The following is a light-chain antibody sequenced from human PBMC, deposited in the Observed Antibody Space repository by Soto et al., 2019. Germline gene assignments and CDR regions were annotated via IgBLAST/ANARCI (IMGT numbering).Light chain of an antibody. CDR3: QLLNSDPIT. V-gene: IGKV1-17*03. CDR2: GAS. Sequence: DIQLTQSPSAMSASVGDTGTISCRASQGISNYLAWFQQKPGKVPERMIFGASSLQSGVPSRFSGSGSGTDFTLTISSLQPEDFATYYCQLLNSDPITFGQGTRLE. CDR1: QGISNY. J-gene: IGKJ5*01.